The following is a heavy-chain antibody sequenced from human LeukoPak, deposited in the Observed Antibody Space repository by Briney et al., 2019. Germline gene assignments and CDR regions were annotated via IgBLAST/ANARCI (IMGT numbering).Heavy chain of an antibody. V-gene: IGHV4-34*01. D-gene: IGHD2-2*01. CDR2: INHSGST. J-gene: IGHJ4*02. CDR1: GGSFSGYY. CDR3: ARGVVVVPAAILSYFDY. Sequence: TSETQSLTCAVYGGSFSGYYWSWIRQPPGKGLEWIGEINHSGSTNYNPSLKSRVTISVDTSKNQFSLKLSSVTAADTAVYYCARGVVVVPAAILSYFDYGGKGPLVTVSS.